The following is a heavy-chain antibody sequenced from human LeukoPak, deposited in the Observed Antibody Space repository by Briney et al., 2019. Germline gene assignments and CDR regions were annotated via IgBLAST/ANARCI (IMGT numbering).Heavy chain of an antibody. D-gene: IGHD2-15*01. Sequence: GGSLRLSCAASGFTFSSYSMNWVRQAPGKGLEWVSSISSSSSYIYYADSVKGRFTISRDNSKNTLYLQMNSLRAEDTAVYYCAATGEYCSGGSCYPGGGYYYYYMDVWGKGTTVTISS. J-gene: IGHJ6*03. CDR1: GFTFSSYS. CDR2: ISSSSSYI. V-gene: IGHV3-21*01. CDR3: AATGEYCSGGSCYPGGGYYYYYMDV.